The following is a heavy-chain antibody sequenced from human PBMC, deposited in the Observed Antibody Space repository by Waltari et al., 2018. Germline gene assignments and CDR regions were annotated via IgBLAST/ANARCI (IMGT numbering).Heavy chain of an antibody. V-gene: IGHV4-39*07. D-gene: IGHD3-3*01. CDR3: AREDTIFGVVNWFDP. CDR1: GGSISSSSYY. Sequence: QLQLQESGPGLVKPSETLSLTCTVSGGSISSSSYYWGWIRQPPGKGLEWIGSIYYSGSTYYNPSLKSRVTISVDTSKNQFSLKLSSVTAADTAVYYCAREDTIFGVVNWFDPWGQGTLVTVSS. J-gene: IGHJ5*02. CDR2: IYYSGST.